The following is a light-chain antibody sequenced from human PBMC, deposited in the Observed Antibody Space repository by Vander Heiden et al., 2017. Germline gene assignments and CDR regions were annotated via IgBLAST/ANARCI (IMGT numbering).Light chain of an antibody. CDR1: RNINTN. V-gene: IGKV1-39*01. CDR3: LQTYRSPRV. J-gene: IGKJ3*01. Sequence: DIELTQSPSSLPAPVGDGVTITCRASRNINTNLNWYQQTPGKAPRLLLSAASNHQSGVPCRFTGSGSGTDFTLTISDLQPEDSAIYYCLQTYRSPRVFGHGTKLDI. CDR2: AAS.